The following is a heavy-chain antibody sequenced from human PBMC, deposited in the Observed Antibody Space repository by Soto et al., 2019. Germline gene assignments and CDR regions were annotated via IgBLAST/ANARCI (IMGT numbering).Heavy chain of an antibody. D-gene: IGHD1-20*01. CDR1: GDYIHVGGYY. J-gene: IGHJ4*02. CDR3: ARHGGKLGITGTMGNFDY. CDR2: IYYTGKT. V-gene: IGHV4-31*03. Sequence: SETLSLTCSVSGDYIHVGGYYWTWIRQRPGKGLEWMGYIYYTGKTYYNPSLESRLTMSVDRSKNQFSLRLTSVTAADTSVYYCARHGGKLGITGTMGNFDYWGQGSLVTVSS.